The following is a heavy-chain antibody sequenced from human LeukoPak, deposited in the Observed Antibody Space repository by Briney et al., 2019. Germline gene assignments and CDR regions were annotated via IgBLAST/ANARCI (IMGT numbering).Heavy chain of an antibody. D-gene: IGHD2-15*01. CDR2: IQSDGSNT. Sequence: PGGSLRLSCAASGFTFSNHGMHWVRQAPGRGLEWVALIQSDGSNTYSADSVKGRFTISRDNPRNTLHLQMNRLRPEDTAVYYCAKRYCKSATCRSDMDAWGQGTTVTVSS. CDR1: GFTFSNHG. CDR3: AKRYCKSATCRSDMDA. V-gene: IGHV3-30*02. J-gene: IGHJ6*02.